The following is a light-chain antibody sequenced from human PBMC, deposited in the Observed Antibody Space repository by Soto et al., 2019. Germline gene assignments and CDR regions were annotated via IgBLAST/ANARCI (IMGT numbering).Light chain of an antibody. Sequence: EIVLTQSPSTLSLSPGERATLSCRASQYITIYLAWYQQKPGQAPRLLIYDASNRATGIPARFSGSGSGTDFTLTISSLEPDDFAVYYCQQYNNWPPWTFGQGTKVDIK. V-gene: IGKV3-11*01. CDR3: QQYNNWPPWT. CDR2: DAS. J-gene: IGKJ1*01. CDR1: QYITIY.